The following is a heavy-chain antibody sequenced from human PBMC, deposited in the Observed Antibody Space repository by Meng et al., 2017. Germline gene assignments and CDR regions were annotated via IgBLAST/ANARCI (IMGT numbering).Heavy chain of an antibody. CDR3: ARGYDFWSGQYYFDY. Sequence: QGQLPESGPGLVKPSETLSLTCTVSGCSISSYYWSWIRQPPGKGLEWIGYIYYSGSTNYNPSLKSRVTISVDTSKNQFSLKLSSVTAADTAVYYCARGYDFWSGQYYFDYWGQGTLVTVSS. CDR2: IYYSGST. CDR1: GCSISSYY. V-gene: IGHV4-59*01. J-gene: IGHJ4*02. D-gene: IGHD3-3*01.